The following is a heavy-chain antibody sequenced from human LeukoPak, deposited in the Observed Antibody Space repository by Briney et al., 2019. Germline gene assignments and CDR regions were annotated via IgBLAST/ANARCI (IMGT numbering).Heavy chain of an antibody. CDR2: IYSSGSV. V-gene: IGHV4-4*07. CDR1: GGSISIYY. Sequence: SETLSLTCTVSGGSISIYYWNWIRQPAGKGLEWIGRIYSSGSVNYNPSLKSRVTMSVDTSKNQFSLKLNSVTAADTAVYYCARGRDGYNFLNRGEYYYFDYWGQGTLVTVSS. CDR3: ARGRDGYNFLNRGEYYYFDY. D-gene: IGHD5-24*01. J-gene: IGHJ4*02.